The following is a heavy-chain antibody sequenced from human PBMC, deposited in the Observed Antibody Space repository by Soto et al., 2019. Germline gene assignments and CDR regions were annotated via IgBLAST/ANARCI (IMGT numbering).Heavy chain of an antibody. V-gene: IGHV1-2*02. CDR1: TYTFCDYD. J-gene: IGHJ5*02. Sequence: ASVKVSGKASTYTFCDYDIHWVRQASGQGLEWLGWVTPKSGGRNYAQKFQNRVTMTRDRFKNTVYMDPNGLKSDETAVVSCAREISGRGTSPWFDPWG. D-gene: IGHD2-8*02. CDR3: AREISGRGTSPWFDP. CDR2: VTPKSGGR.